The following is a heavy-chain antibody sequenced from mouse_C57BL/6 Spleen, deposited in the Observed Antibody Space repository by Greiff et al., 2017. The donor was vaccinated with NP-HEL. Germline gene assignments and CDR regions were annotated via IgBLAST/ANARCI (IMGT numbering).Heavy chain of an antibody. CDR2: ISNLAYSI. V-gene: IGHV5-15*01. D-gene: IGHD2-2*01. J-gene: IGHJ1*03. CDR1: GFTFSDYG. CDR3: ARRTGYGGYFDV. Sequence: VQLVESGGGLVQPGGSLKLSCAASGFTFSDYGMAWVRQAPRKGPEWVAFISNLAYSIYYADTVTGRFTISRENAKNTLYLEMSSLRSEDTAMYYCARRTGYGGYFDVWGTGTTVTVSS.